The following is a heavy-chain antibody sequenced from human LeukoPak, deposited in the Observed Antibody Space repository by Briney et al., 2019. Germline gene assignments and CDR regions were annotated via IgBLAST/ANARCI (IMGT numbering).Heavy chain of an antibody. CDR2: INHSGST. J-gene: IGHJ5*02. D-gene: IGHD2-8*01. Sequence: PSETLSLTCAVYGGSFSGYYWSWIRQPPGKGLEWIGEINHSGSTNYNPSLKSRVIISVDTSKNQFSLKLSSVTAADTAVYYCARAGGLLMVYATLVGKDWFDPWGQGTLVTVSS. CDR1: GGSFSGYY. CDR3: ARAGGLLMVYATLVGKDWFDP. V-gene: IGHV4-34*01.